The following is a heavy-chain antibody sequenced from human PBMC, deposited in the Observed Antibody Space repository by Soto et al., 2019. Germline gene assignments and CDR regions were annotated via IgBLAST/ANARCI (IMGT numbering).Heavy chain of an antibody. J-gene: IGHJ5*02. CDR3: ARTGAPASSYDSWSGYYIANWFDP. CDR1: GYTFTSYA. CDR2: INAGNGNT. Sequence: ASVKVSCKASGYTFTSYAMHWVRQAPGQRLEWMGWINAGNGNTKYSQKFQGRVTITRDTSASTAYMELSSLRSEDTAVYYCARTGAPASSYDSWSGYYIANWFDPWGQGTLVTVSS. D-gene: IGHD3-3*01. V-gene: IGHV1-3*01.